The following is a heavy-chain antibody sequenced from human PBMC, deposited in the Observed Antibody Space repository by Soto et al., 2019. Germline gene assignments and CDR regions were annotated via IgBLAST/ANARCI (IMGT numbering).Heavy chain of an antibody. V-gene: IGHV3-66*02. CDR2: IVQDGST. J-gene: IGHJ6*03. D-gene: IGHD6-13*01. CDR3: ARRGYGSRWPNVYMDV. CDR1: GFTFTTYS. Sequence: QPGGSLRLSCAASGFTFTTYSLSWVRQAPGKGPEWVSGIVQDGSTKYADSVRGRFTISRDNSKNTVFLQMGSLRAEDMALYYCARRGYGSRWPNVYMDVWGKGTTVTVSS.